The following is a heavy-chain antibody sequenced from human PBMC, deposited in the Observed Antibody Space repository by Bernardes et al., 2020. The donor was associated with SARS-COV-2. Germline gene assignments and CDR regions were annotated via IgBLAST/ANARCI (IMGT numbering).Heavy chain of an antibody. Sequence: GGSLRLSCAASGFIFSNYWMHWIRQVPGKGLEWVSGIGGDGNTHYSDSVRGRFSISRDNSKNMLFLQMDSLRVEDTAMYYCAKDLFWWQFDYWGQGALVTVSS. J-gene: IGHJ4*02. CDR2: IGGDGNT. D-gene: IGHD2-8*02. CDR3: AKDLFWWQFDY. CDR1: GFIFSNYW. V-gene: IGHV3-53*01.